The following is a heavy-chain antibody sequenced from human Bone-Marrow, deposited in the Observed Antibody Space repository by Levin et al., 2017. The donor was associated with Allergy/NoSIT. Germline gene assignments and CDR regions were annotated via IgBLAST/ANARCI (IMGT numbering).Heavy chain of an antibody. D-gene: IGHD3-22*01. CDR2: ISYDGNNE. V-gene: IGHV3-30*04. J-gene: IGHJ4*02. Sequence: PGGSLRLSCAASGFTFDNYAMHWVRQPPGGGLEWLAVISYDGNNEYYADSVKGRFTISRDNSKNTVHLQMNSLRGDDTAIYYCARIVVVPFVREYWGQGILVTVSS. CDR1: GFTFDNYA. CDR3: ARIVVVPFVREY.